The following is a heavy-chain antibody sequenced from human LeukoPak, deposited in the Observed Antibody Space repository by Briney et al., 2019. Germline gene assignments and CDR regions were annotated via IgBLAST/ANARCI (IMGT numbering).Heavy chain of an antibody. CDR1: AYSISSGYY. CDR2: IYYSGST. Sequence: SETLSLTCTVSAYSISSGYYWGWIRQPPGKGLEWIGSIYYSGSTYYNPSLKSRVTISVDTSKNQFSLKLSSVTAADTAVYYCARGTNRYLGERNPYYYYYYMDVWGKGTTVTVSS. CDR3: ARGTNRYLGERNPYYYYYYMDV. D-gene: IGHD3-10*01. J-gene: IGHJ6*03. V-gene: IGHV4-38-2*02.